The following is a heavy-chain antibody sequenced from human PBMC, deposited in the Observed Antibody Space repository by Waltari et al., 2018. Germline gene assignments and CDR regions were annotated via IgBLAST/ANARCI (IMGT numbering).Heavy chain of an antibody. Sequence: QVQLQQWGAGLLKPSETLSLTCAVYGGSFSGYYWSWIRQPPGKGLEWIGEISHSGRTNYTPPHKSRVTISVDPSKNQFSLKLSSVTAADTAVYYCARGPSWLRIAVAGTQLGSPFDYWGQGTLVTVSS. CDR1: GGSFSGYY. J-gene: IGHJ4*02. D-gene: IGHD6-19*01. V-gene: IGHV4-34*01. CDR3: ARGPSWLRIAVAGTQLGSPFDY. CDR2: ISHSGRT.